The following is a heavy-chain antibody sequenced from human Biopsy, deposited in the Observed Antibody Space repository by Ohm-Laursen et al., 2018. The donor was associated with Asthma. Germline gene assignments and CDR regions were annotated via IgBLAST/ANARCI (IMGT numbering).Heavy chain of an antibody. CDR2: LNAANGNT. V-gene: IGHV1-3*01. J-gene: IGHJ3*01. Sequence: GASVSVSCTVSGYTFIIYAIHWVRQAPGHSLEWLGWLNAANGNTKYSQKFQGRLTISRDTSASAAYMDLSSLRAEDPAVYYCARTYGDFLTGQVNDAFALWGQGTMVTVSS. D-gene: IGHD3-9*01. CDR3: ARTYGDFLTGQVNDAFAL. CDR1: GYTFIIYA.